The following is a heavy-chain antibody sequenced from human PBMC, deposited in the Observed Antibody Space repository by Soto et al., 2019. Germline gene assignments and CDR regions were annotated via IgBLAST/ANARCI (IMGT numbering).Heavy chain of an antibody. CDR3: ARVRFVLMAAGAFDI. V-gene: IGHV1-2*02. Sequence: ASVKVSCKASGYTFTGYYMHWVRQAPGQGLEWMGWINPNSGGTNYAQKFQGRATMTRDTSISTAYMELSRLRSDDTAVYYCARVRFVLMAAGAFDIWGQGTMVTVSS. CDR2: INPNSGGT. J-gene: IGHJ3*02. D-gene: IGHD2-8*01. CDR1: GYTFTGYY.